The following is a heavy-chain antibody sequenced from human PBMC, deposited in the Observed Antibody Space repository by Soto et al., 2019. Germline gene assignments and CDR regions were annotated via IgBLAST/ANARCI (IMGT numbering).Heavy chain of an antibody. J-gene: IGHJ4*02. Sequence: GGSLRLSCAVLGFIFNDYYMGWIRQAPGKGLEWVSYISGGSTYINNADSVKGRFTISRDNAKNSLYLQLNSLRAEDTALYYCARGGFDSSGYYVFYFDYWGQGTLVTVSS. CDR1: GFIFNDYY. CDR2: ISGGSTYI. V-gene: IGHV3-11*06. CDR3: ARGGFDSSGYYVFYFDY. D-gene: IGHD3-22*01.